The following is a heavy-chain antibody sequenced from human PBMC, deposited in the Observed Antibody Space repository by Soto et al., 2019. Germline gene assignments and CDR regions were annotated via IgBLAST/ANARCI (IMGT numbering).Heavy chain of an antibody. J-gene: IGHJ3*02. Sequence: ASVKVSCKASGYTFTSYDINWVRQATGQGLEWMGWMNPNSGNTGYAQKFQGRVTMTRNTSISTAYMELSSLRSEDTAVYYCARGYYYDSSGYHDDAFDIWGQGTMVTVS. CDR1: GYTFTSYD. CDR2: MNPNSGNT. V-gene: IGHV1-8*01. D-gene: IGHD3-22*01. CDR3: ARGYYYDSSGYHDDAFDI.